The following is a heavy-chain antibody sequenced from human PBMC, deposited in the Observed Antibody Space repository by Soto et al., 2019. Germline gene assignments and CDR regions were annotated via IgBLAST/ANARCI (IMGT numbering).Heavy chain of an antibody. J-gene: IGHJ3*02. CDR1: GYTFTGYQ. Sequence: QVQLVQSGAEVKKPGASVKVSCKASGYTFTGYQIHWVRQAPGQGLEWMGWISPNSGGTNYAPKFQGRVSMTRDTSITTAYLELSRLRSDDTALYYCALRQWLDGFDIWGKGTMVTVSS. V-gene: IGHV1-2*02. CDR3: ALRQWLDGFDI. CDR2: ISPNSGGT. D-gene: IGHD6-19*01.